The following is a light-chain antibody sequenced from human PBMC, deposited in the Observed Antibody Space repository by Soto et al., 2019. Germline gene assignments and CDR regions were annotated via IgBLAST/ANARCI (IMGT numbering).Light chain of an antibody. CDR2: DVS. J-gene: IGLJ1*01. CDR3: TSYTVTTRSYV. CDR1: NSDVGGYNY. Sequence: QSALAQPASVSESPGQSITISCTGTNSDVGGYNYVSWYRQYPGKVPELMIYDVSNRPSGVSNRFSGSKSGNTASLTISGLQAEDEADYYCTSYTVTTRSYVFGTGTKVTVL. V-gene: IGLV2-14*03.